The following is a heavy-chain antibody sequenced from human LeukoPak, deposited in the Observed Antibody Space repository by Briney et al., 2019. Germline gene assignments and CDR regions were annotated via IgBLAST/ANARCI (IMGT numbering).Heavy chain of an antibody. J-gene: IGHJ5*02. CDR3: ARHGTETKLRFLEWLFSWFDP. D-gene: IGHD3-3*01. CDR2: IYYSGST. Sequence: PSETLSLTCTVSGGSISSSSYYWGWIRQPPGKGLEWIGSIYYSGSTYYNPSLKSRVTISVDTSKNQFSLKLSSVTAADTAVYYCARHGTETKLRFLEWLFSWFDPWGQGTLVTVSS. V-gene: IGHV4-39*01. CDR1: GGSISSSSYY.